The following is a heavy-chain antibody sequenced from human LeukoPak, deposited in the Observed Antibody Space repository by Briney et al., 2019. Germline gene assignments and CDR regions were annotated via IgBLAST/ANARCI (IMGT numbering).Heavy chain of an antibody. CDR1: GYTFTGYY. Sequence: ASVQVSCKASGYTFTGYYMHWVRQAPGQGVEWMGWINPNSGGINYAQKFQGRVTMTRDTSISTAYMELSRLRSDDTAVYYCAREGPDDAFDIWGQGTMVTVSS. CDR2: INPNSGGI. CDR3: AREGPDDAFDI. J-gene: IGHJ3*02. V-gene: IGHV1-2*02.